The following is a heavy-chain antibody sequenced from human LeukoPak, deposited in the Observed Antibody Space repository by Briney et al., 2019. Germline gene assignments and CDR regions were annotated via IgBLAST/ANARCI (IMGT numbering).Heavy chain of an antibody. CDR2: ISPNGSTK. CDR3: ARALENYDRSAA. CDR1: GFTFSTYG. Sequence: PGGSLRLSCVVSGFTFSTYGMNWVRQAPGKGLEWVAFISPNGSTKYYVDSVKGRFTISRDNAKNSLYLQMNSLRAEETAVYYCARALENYDRSAAWGQGTLVTVSS. D-gene: IGHD3-22*01. V-gene: IGHV3-30*03. J-gene: IGHJ5*02.